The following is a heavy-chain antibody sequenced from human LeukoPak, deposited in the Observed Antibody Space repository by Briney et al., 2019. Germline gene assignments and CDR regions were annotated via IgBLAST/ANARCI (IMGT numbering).Heavy chain of an antibody. CDR1: GYTFTGYY. D-gene: IGHD6-19*01. Sequence: ASVKVSCKASGYTFTGYYMHWVRQAPGQGLEWMGWINPNSGGTNYAQKLQGRVTMTTDTSTSTAYMELRSLRSDDTAVYYCARSEAVAGDRKIDYWGQGTLVTVSS. V-gene: IGHV1-2*02. CDR2: INPNSGGT. CDR3: ARSEAVAGDRKIDY. J-gene: IGHJ4*02.